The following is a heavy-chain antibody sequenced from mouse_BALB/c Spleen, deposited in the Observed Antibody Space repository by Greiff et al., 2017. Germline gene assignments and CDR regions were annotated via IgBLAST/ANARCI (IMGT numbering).Heavy chain of an antibody. J-gene: IGHJ1*01. D-gene: IGHD1-2*01. CDR2: ISYSGST. CDR1: GDSITSGY. V-gene: IGHV3-8*02. Sequence: ELQLQQSGPSLVKPSQTLSLTCSVTGDSITSGYWNWIRKFPGNKLEYMGYISYSGSTYYNPSLKSRISITRDTSKNQYYLQLNSVTTEDTATYYCARRGTTANWYFDVWGAGTTVTVSS. CDR3: ARRGTTANWYFDV.